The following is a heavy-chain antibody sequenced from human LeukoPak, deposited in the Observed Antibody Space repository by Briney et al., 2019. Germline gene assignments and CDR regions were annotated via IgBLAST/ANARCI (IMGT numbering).Heavy chain of an antibody. J-gene: IGHJ4*02. CDR3: ARDLRSSGYYAFDY. CDR1: GFTFSSYG. D-gene: IGHD3-22*01. CDR2: ISYDGSNK. Sequence: PGGSLRLSRAASGFTFSSYGMHWVRQAPGKGLEWVAVISYDGSNKYYADSVKGRFTISRDNSKNTLYLQMNSLRAEDTAVYYCARDLRSSGYYAFDYWGQGTLVTVSS. V-gene: IGHV3-30*03.